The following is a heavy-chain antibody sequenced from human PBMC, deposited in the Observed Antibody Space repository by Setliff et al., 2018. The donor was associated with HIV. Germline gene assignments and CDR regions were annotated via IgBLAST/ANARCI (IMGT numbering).Heavy chain of an antibody. D-gene: IGHD6-13*01. V-gene: IGHV3-48*01. Sequence: EASGFSFDDYSMNWVRQAPGKGLEWVSYVSSSSSTIYYADSVKGRFTISRDNAKNSLYLQMNSLRAEDTAVYYCARSRAAGFDYWGQGTLVTVSS. CDR2: VSSSSSTI. CDR1: GFSFDDYS. CDR3: ARSRAAGFDY. J-gene: IGHJ4*02.